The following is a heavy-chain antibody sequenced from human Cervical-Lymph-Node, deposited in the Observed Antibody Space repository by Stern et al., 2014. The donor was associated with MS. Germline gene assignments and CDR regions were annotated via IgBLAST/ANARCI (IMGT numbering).Heavy chain of an antibody. J-gene: IGHJ5*02. D-gene: IGHD3-22*01. Sequence: QVQLVQSGAEVKKPGSSVKVSCKASGGTFSSYAIRWGRQAPGQGLEWMGGIIPIFGTANYAQKFQGRVTITADEPTSTAYMELSSLRSEDTAVYYFAREDYDSSGYDLETFDPWGQGTLVTVSS. CDR3: AREDYDSSGYDLETFDP. CDR2: IIPIFGTA. CDR1: GGTFSSYA. V-gene: IGHV1-69*01.